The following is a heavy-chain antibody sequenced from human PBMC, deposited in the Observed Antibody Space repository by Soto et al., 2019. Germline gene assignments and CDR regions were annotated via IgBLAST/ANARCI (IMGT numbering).Heavy chain of an antibody. CDR2: INPSGGST. V-gene: IGHV1-46*01. J-gene: IGHJ6*02. CDR1: GYTFTSYY. CDR3: ARESVDIVATTRVSGGMDV. Sequence: QVQLVQSGAEVKKPGASVKVSCKASGYTFTSYYMHWVRQAPGQGLEWMGIINPSGGSTSYAQKFQGRVTMTRDTSTSTVYMEPSSLRSEDTAVYYCARESVDIVATTRVSGGMDVWGQGTTVTVSS. D-gene: IGHD5-12*01.